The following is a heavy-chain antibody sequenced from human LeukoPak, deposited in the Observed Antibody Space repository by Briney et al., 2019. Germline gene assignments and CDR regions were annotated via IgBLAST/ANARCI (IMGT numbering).Heavy chain of an antibody. D-gene: IGHD3-22*01. V-gene: IGHV4-4*07. J-gene: IGHJ4*02. CDR2: IYTSGST. CDR3: ARGDLRADFFDSSSYPLDN. Sequence: PSETLSLTCTVSGGSISSFYWSWIRQPAGKGLEWIGRIYTSGSTNYNPSLKSRVTISVDTSKNQFSLKLSSVTAADTAVYYCARGDLRADFFDSSSYPLDNWGQGTLVTVSS. CDR1: GGSISSFY.